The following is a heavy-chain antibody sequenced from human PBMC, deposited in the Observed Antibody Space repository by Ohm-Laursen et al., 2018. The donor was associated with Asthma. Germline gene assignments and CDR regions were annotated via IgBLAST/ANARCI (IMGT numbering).Heavy chain of an antibody. CDR2: LNPNDGGT. Sequence: SVKVSCKASGYTFTGYFIHWVRQAPGQGLEWMGRLNPNDGGTTSAQKFQGRVTMSRDTSISTAYMELSRLISEDTAVYYCASGVSSWYSFDYWGQGTLVTVSS. V-gene: IGHV1-2*06. D-gene: IGHD6-13*01. J-gene: IGHJ4*02. CDR3: ASGVSSWYSFDY. CDR1: GYTFTGYF.